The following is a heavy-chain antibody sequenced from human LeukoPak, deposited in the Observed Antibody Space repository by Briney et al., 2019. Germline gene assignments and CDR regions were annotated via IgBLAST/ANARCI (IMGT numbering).Heavy chain of an antibody. V-gene: IGHV3-74*01. CDR2: INSDGSST. CDR1: GFPFSSYW. CDR3: AREDGGSSDYFDY. D-gene: IGHD4-23*01. J-gene: IGHJ4*02. Sequence: GGSLRLSCAASGFPFSSYWMHWVRQAPGKGLVWVSRINSDGSSTSYADSVKGRFTISRDNAKNTLYLQMNSLRAEDTAVYYCAREDGGSSDYFDYWGQGTLVTVAS.